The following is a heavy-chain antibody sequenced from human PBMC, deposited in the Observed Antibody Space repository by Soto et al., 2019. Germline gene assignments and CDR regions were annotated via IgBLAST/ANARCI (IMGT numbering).Heavy chain of an antibody. J-gene: IGHJ4*02. CDR1: GFTFSSYA. Sequence: GGSLRLSCAAPGFTFSSYAMSWVRQAPGKGLEWVSAISGSGGSTYYADSVKGRFTISRDNSKNTLYLQMNSLRAEDTAVYYCAKPQGPADYFDYWGQGTLVTVSS. D-gene: IGHD6-25*01. V-gene: IGHV3-23*01. CDR3: AKPQGPADYFDY. CDR2: ISGSGGST.